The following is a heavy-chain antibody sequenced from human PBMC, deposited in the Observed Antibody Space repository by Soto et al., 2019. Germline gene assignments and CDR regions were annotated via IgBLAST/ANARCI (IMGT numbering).Heavy chain of an antibody. CDR2: IYTSGST. CDR1: GGSISSYY. D-gene: IGHD5-18*01. Sequence: SETLSLTCTVSGGSISSYYWSWIRQPAGKGLEWIGRIYTSGSTNYNPSLKSRVTMSVDTSKNQFSLKLSSVTAAETAVYYCARVMDTISEADYYYGMDVWGQGTPVTVSS. J-gene: IGHJ6*02. CDR3: ARVMDTISEADYYYGMDV. V-gene: IGHV4-4*07.